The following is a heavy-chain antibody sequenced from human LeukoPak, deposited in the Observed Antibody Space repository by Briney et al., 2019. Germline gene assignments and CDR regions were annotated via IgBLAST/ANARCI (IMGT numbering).Heavy chain of an antibody. J-gene: IGHJ3*02. V-gene: IGHV1-2*02. CDR2: INPNSGGT. CDR1: GYTFTGYY. D-gene: IGHD3-22*01. CDR3: ARGAFYYDNAFDI. Sequence: ASVKVSCKASGYTFTGYYMHWVGQAPGQGLEWMGWINPNSGGTNYAQKFQGRVTMTRDTSISTAYMELSRLRSDDTAVYYCARGAFYYDNAFDIWGQGTMVTVSS.